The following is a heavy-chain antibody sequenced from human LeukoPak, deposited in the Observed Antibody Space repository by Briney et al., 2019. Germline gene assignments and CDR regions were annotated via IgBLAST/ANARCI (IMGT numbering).Heavy chain of an antibody. CDR1: GGSISSYY. J-gene: IGHJ4*02. CDR2: IHYSGTN. CDR3: ANWHLSFDY. V-gene: IGHV4-59*04. Sequence: SETLSLTCTVSGGSISSYYWNWIRQPPGKGLEWIGYIHYSGTNYYNPSLKSRVTISVDTSKSQFSLKLSSVTAADTAVYYCANWHLSFDYWGQGTLVTVSS. D-gene: IGHD1-20*01.